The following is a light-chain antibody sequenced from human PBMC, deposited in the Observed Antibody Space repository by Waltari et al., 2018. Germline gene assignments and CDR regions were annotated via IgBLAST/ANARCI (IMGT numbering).Light chain of an antibody. J-gene: IGLJ3*02. CDR3: QSYDSSLSGQWV. V-gene: IGLV1-40*01. Sequence: QSVLTQPPSVSGAPGQRVTLSCTGSSSNIGAGYDVPWYQQLPGPAPKLPIYGNSNRPSGVPDRFSGSKSGTSASLAITGLQAEDEADYYCQSYDSSLSGQWVFGGGTKLTVL. CDR1: SSNIGAGYD. CDR2: GNS.